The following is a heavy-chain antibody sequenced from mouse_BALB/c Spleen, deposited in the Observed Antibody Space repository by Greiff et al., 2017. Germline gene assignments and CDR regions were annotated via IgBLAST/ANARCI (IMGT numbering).Heavy chain of an antibody. D-gene: IGHD1-1*01. V-gene: IGHV1S135*01. CDR3: ARNYYGSSYAMDY. CDR1: GYSFTDYN. J-gene: IGHJ4*01. CDR2: IDPYNGGT. Sequence: SGPELVKPGASVKLSCTASGYSFTDYNMYWVNQSHGKSLEWIGYIDPYNGGTSYTQKFKGKVTLTVDKSSSTDFMHLNSLTSEDSAVYDCARNYYGSSYAMDYWGQGTSVTVSA.